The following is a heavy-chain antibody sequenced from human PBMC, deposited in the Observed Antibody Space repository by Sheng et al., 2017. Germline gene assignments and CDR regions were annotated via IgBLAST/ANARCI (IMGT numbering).Heavy chain of an antibody. CDR3: ARAYCSGGSCYYDDSGLDY. CDR1: GFTFSSYW. J-gene: IGHJ4*02. Sequence: EVQLVESGGGLVQPGGSLRLSCAASGFTFSSYWMHWVRQAPGKGLVWVSRINSDGSSTSYADSVKGRFTISRDNAKNTLYLQMNSLRAEDTAVYYCARAYCSGGSCYYDDSGLDYWGQGTLVTVSS. CDR2: INSDGSST. D-gene: IGHD2-15*01. V-gene: IGHV3-74*01.